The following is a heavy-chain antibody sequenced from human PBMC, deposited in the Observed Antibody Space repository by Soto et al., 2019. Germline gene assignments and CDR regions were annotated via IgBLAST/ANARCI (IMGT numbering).Heavy chain of an antibody. Sequence: GESQKISCQGSGYTFTTYWLGWVRQMPGKGLEWMGIIYPGDSDTRYSPSFQGQVTISADKSISTAYLQWSSLNALVSSMYYCARDCGNYGFDAWGQGTLVTVSS. CDR1: GYTFTTYW. D-gene: IGHD4-4*01. J-gene: IGHJ3*01. CDR2: IYPGDSDT. V-gene: IGHV5-51*01. CDR3: ARDCGNYGFDA.